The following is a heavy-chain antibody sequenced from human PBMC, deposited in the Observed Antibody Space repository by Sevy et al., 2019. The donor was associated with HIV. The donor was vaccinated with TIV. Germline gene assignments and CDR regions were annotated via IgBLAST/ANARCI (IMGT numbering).Heavy chain of an antibody. CDR3: VRGPDCGGGGFHRVNPYCLDA. Sequence: GGSLRLSCAASGFTFSDDYLDWAHQAPGKGLEWIGRIRNEPNSYTTEYAASVKGRFTISRDDSKNSMYLEMNSLKTEDSAVYFCVRGPDCGGGGFHRVNPYCLDAWGKGATVTVSS. V-gene: IGHV3-72*01. D-gene: IGHD2-15*01. J-gene: IGHJ6*03. CDR2: IRNEPNSYTT. CDR1: GFTFSDDY.